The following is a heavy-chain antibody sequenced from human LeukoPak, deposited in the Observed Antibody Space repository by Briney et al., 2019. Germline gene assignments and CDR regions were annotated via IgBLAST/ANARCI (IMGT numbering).Heavy chain of an antibody. J-gene: IGHJ4*02. CDR2: ISADGGSA. V-gene: IGHV3-43*02. CDR3: AKESGKFDY. CDR1: GLNFGESA. Sequence: GGSLRLCCVASGLNFGESAMHWVRQAPGKGLEWVSLISADGGSAFSADSVKGRFSISRDNSKNSLYLQMDSLRSEDTAMYYCAKESGKFDYWGQGTLVVVSS.